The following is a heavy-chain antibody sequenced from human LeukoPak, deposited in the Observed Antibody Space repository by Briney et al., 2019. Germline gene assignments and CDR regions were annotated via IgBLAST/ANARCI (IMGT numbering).Heavy chain of an antibody. CDR1: GFTFSSYG. CDR3: AKDQYRSSNYFDY. CDR2: IHSDGSIK. Sequence: PGGTLRLSCAASGFTFSSYGMHWARQAPAKGLEKVPFIHSDGSIKYYADSVKGRFTTSRDNSKKTLYLHMNRLRAEDTAVYYCAKDQYRSSNYFDYWGQGTLVTVPS. J-gene: IGHJ4*02. D-gene: IGHD6-6*01. V-gene: IGHV3-30*02.